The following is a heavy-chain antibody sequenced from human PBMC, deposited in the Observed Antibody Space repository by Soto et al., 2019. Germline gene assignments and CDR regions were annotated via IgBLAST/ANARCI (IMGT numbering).Heavy chain of an antibody. V-gene: IGHV3-30*18. CDR2: ISSDGSNK. Sequence: QVQLVESGGGVVQPGKSLRLSCAGSGFTFSRDGMDWVRQAPGKVVEWGAVISSDGSNKYYADSVKGRFTISRDNYKNTLYLQMSSLRADDTAVYYCAKDRMGAGVRGYFDYWGQGTLVTVSS. CDR1: GFTFSRDG. D-gene: IGHD3-10*01. J-gene: IGHJ4*02. CDR3: AKDRMGAGVRGYFDY.